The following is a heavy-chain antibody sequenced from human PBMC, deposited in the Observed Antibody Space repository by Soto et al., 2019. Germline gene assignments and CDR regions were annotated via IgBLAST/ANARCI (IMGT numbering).Heavy chain of an antibody. CDR3: ARNTIARAYCSSTSCYAFDY. D-gene: IGHD2-2*01. CDR1: GFTFSSYS. Sequence: PGGSLRLSCAASGFTFSSYSMNWVCQAQGKGLEWVSSISSSSSYIYYAGSVKGRFTISRDNAKNSLYLQMNSLRAEDTAVYYCARNTIARAYCSSTSCYAFDYWGQGTLVTVSS. J-gene: IGHJ4*02. V-gene: IGHV3-21*01. CDR2: ISSSSSYI.